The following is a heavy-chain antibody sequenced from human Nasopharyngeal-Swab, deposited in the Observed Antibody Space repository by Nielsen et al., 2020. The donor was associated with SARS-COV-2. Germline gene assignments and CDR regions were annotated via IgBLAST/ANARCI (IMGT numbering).Heavy chain of an antibody. CDR3: VRGPVEGATGYFQF. CDR2: IDMRGRTT. Sequence: GESLKISCATSGFTFSNYWMHWVRQAPGKGLEWVARIDMRGRTTTHADSVKGRFTISRDNAKNTLSLQMNSLTPADTAVYFCVRGPVEGATGYFQFWRQGTLVTVSS. J-gene: IGHJ1*01. CDR1: GFTFSNYW. V-gene: IGHV3-74*03. D-gene: IGHD1-26*01.